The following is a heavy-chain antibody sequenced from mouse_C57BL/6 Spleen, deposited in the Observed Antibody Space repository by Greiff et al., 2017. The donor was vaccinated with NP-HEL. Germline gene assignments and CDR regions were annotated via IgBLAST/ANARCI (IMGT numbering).Heavy chain of an antibody. J-gene: IGHJ2*01. Sequence: VKLMESGPELVKPGASVKISCKASGYAFSSSWMNWVKQRPGKGLEWIGRIYPGDGDTNYNGKFKGKATLTADKSSSTAYMQLSSLTSADAAVYFCESDGSSYVFDYWGQGTTLTVSS. CDR2: IYPGDGDT. D-gene: IGHD1-1*01. CDR1: GYAFSSSW. CDR3: ESDGSSYVFDY. V-gene: IGHV1-82*01.